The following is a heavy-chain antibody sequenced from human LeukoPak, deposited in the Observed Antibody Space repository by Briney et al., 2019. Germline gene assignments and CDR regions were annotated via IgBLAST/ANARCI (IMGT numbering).Heavy chain of an antibody. D-gene: IGHD2-15*01. V-gene: IGHV3-30*04. Sequence: PGGSLRLSCAASGFTFSSYAMHWVRQAPGKGLEWVALISFDGSDKYYADSVKGRFTISRDNAKNSLYLQMNSLRAEDTAVYYCARGKSGYCSGGSCRRYFDYWGQGTLVTVSS. CDR1: GFTFSSYA. CDR3: ARGKSGYCSGGSCRRYFDY. CDR2: ISFDGSDK. J-gene: IGHJ4*02.